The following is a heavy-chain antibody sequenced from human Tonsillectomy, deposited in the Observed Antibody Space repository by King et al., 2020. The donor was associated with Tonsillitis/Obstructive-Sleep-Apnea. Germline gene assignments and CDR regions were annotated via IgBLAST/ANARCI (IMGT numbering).Heavy chain of an antibody. J-gene: IGHJ6*03. CDR3: ARWYDFWGMDV. CDR1: GFTVSSNY. D-gene: IGHD3-3*01. CDR2: IYSNGRT. V-gene: IGHV3-53*01. Sequence: VQLVESGGGLIQPGGSLRLSCAASGFTVSSNYMIWVRQAPGKGLEGVSVIYSNGRTYYADSVKGRFTISRDNSKNTLYFQMNSLRAEDTAVYYCARWYDFWGMDVWGKGTTVTVSS.